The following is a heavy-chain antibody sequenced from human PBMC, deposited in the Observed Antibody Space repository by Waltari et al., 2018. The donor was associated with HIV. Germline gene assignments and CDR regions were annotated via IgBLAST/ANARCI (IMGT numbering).Heavy chain of an antibody. J-gene: IGHJ4*02. CDR3: AREGIVAAPFDF. CDR2: ISRDGSSK. D-gene: IGHD2-15*01. CDR1: GFIFWDFA. Sequence: QVQLVESGGGLVQPGGSLRLPCAAPGFIFWDFAIPWVRQAPGKGLEWVAVISRDGSSKYYADSVQGRFTISRDNSKNSLHLHMNSLRPKDTAVYYCAREGIVAAPFDFWGLGTLVTVSS. V-gene: IGHV3-30*01.